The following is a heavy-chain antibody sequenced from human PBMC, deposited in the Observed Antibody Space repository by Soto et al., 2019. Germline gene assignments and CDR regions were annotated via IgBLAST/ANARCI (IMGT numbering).Heavy chain of an antibody. CDR3: ASYLAYCGGDCYSPFDY. V-gene: IGHV1-69*02. Sequence: QVQLVQSGAEVKKPGSSVKVSCKASGGTFSSYTISWVRQAPGQGLEWMGRIIPILGIANYAQKFQGRVTITADKSTSTAYMGLSSLRSEDTAVYYCASYLAYCGGDCYSPFDYWGQGTLVTVSS. J-gene: IGHJ4*02. D-gene: IGHD2-21*02. CDR1: GGTFSSYT. CDR2: IIPILGIA.